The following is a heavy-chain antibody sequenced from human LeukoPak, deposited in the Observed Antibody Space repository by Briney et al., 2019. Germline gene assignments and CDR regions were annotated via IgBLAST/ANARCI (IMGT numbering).Heavy chain of an antibody. J-gene: IGHJ4*02. D-gene: IGHD6-13*01. Sequence: SYXXDWVRQAPXRGXXXVANINHDATEKYYVDSVKGRFTISXXXAKKSLYLQMNRQRAEDTAVYEXXXXXXAAAGPLDYWGRGTLVTVSS. V-gene: IGHV3-7*01. CDR3: XXXXXAAAGPLDY. CDR2: INHDATEK. CDR1: SYX.